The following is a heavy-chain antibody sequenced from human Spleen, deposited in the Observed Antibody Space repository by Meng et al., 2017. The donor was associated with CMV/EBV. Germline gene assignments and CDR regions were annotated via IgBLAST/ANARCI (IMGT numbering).Heavy chain of an antibody. CDR2: INPSGGST. V-gene: IGHV1-46*01. D-gene: IGHD2-2*02. CDR1: GYIFTNYG. Sequence: ASVKVSCKTSGYIFTNYGVAWVRQAPGQGLEWMGIINPSGGSTSYAQKFQGRVTMTRDTSTSTVYMELSSLRSEDTAVCYCARDLYYSYGMDVWGQGTTVTVSS. CDR3: ARDLYYSYGMDV. J-gene: IGHJ6*02.